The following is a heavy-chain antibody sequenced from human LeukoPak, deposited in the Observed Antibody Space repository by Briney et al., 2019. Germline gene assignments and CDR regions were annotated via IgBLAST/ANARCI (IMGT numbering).Heavy chain of an antibody. Sequence: VASVMVSCKASGYTFTSYDIHWVRQATGQGLEWMGRMNPNRGDTGYAQKFQGRVTITRNTSISTAYMELSSLRSEDTAVYYCARLQHNYDFRSGYQLTINWFDPWGQGTVVTVSS. D-gene: IGHD3-3*01. CDR1: GYTFTSYD. J-gene: IGHJ5*02. V-gene: IGHV1-8*01. CDR2: MNPNRGDT. CDR3: ARLQHNYDFRSGYQLTINWFDP.